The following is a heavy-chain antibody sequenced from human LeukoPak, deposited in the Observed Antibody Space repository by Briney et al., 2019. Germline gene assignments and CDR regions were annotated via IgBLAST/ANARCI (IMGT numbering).Heavy chain of an antibody. CDR1: GYTFTSYG. CDR3: ARDTPLYSSGWYYFDY. Sequence: GASVKVSCKASGYTFTSYGISWVRQAPGQGLEWMGWISAYNGNTNHAQKLQGRVTMTTDTSTSTAYMELRSLRSDDTAVYYCARDTPLYSSGWYYFDYWGQGTLVTVSS. V-gene: IGHV1-18*04. D-gene: IGHD6-19*01. CDR2: ISAYNGNT. J-gene: IGHJ4*02.